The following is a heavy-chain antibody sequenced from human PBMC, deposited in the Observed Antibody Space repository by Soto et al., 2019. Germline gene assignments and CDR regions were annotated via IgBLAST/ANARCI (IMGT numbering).Heavy chain of an antibody. CDR3: ARKTDSIPSGGDV. J-gene: IGHJ6*04. V-gene: IGHV3-23*01. D-gene: IGHD3-10*01. Sequence: GGSLRLRWTAAGCNSGGHGRSRVSQAQGKGLEWVSAISGSGGSTYYADSVKGRFTISRDNSKNTLYLQMNSLRAEDTAVYYCARKTDSIPSGGDVWGKGTAVTVSS. CDR2: ISGSGGST. CDR1: GCNSGGHG.